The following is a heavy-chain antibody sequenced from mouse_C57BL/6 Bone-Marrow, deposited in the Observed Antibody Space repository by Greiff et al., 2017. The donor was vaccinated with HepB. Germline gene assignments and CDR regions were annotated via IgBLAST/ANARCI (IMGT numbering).Heavy chain of an antibody. CDR2: IDPENGDT. J-gene: IGHJ3*01. V-gene: IGHV14-4*01. D-gene: IGHD3-2*02. CDR3: TTMVSSGYEGFAY. CDR1: GFNIKDDY. Sequence: EVKLMESGAELVRPGASVKLSCTASGFNIKDDYMHWVKQRPEQGLEWIGWIDPENGDTEYASKFQGKATITADTSSNTAYLQLSSLTSEDTAVYYCTTMVSSGYEGFAYWGQGTLVTVSA.